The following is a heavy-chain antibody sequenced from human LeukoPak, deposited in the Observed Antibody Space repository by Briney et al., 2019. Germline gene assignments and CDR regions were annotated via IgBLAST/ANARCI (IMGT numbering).Heavy chain of an antibody. D-gene: IGHD2-2*01. CDR2: IIPIFGTA. CDR1: GGTFSSYA. J-gene: IGHJ6*03. V-gene: IGHV1-69*01. CDR3: ARVTKTDIVVVPAAPGYYYMDV. Sequence: GSSVKVSCKASGGTFSSYAISWVRQAPGQGLEWMGGIIPIFGTANYAQKFQGRVTITADESTSTAYMELSSLRSEDTAVYYCARVTKTDIVVVPAAPGYYYMDVWGKGTTVTVSS.